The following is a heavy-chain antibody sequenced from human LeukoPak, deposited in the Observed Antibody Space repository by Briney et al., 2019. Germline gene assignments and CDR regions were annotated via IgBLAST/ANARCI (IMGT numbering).Heavy chain of an antibody. D-gene: IGHD7-27*01. Sequence: GGSLRLSCAASGFTVSNHYMGWVRQAPGKGLEWLSVLYIDGSTYYADSVKGRFAISRDNSKNTLYLQMNSLRAEDTAVYYCAKDWNWGFDYWGQGTLVTVSS. V-gene: IGHV3-66*01. CDR1: GFTVSNHY. CDR2: LYIDGST. J-gene: IGHJ4*02. CDR3: AKDWNWGFDY.